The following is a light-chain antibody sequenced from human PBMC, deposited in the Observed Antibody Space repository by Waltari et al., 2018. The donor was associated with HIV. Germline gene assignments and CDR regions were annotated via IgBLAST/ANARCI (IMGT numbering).Light chain of an antibody. V-gene: IGKV1-39*01. J-gene: IGKJ3*01. Sequence: DIQLTQSPSSLSASVGDRVTIACRASQTISTYLNLYQQKPGKAPKLLISAASSLQSGVPSRFSGSASGTDFTLTISSLQPEDYATYYCQQSYSSPLTFGPGTKVDIK. CDR2: AAS. CDR3: QQSYSSPLT. CDR1: QTISTY.